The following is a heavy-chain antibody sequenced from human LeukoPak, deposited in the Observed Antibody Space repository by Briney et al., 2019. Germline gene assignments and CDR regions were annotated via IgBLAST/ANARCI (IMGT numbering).Heavy chain of an antibody. CDR1: GFTFSSYS. CDR2: ISSSSSTI. J-gene: IGHJ4*02. V-gene: IGHV3-48*02. Sequence: GGSLRLPCAASGFTFSSYSMNWVRQAPGKGLEWVSYISSSSSTIYYADSVKGRFTISRDNAKNSLYLQMNSLRDEDTAVYYCARVLTYYDILTGYDRYDYWGQGTLVTVS. CDR3: ARVLTYYDILTGYDRYDY. D-gene: IGHD3-9*01.